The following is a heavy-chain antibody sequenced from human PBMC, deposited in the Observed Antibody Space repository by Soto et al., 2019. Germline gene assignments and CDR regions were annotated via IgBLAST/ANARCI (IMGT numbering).Heavy chain of an antibody. CDR3: ARDRAHLHESSGRLDV. CDR1: GASISGFY. D-gene: IGHD3-22*01. J-gene: IGHJ4*02. V-gene: IGHV4-4*07. Sequence: PSETLSLTCTVSGASISGFYWSWIRKSAGKGLEWIGRIYATGTTDYNPSLKSRLTMSVDTSKNQFSVRLRSVTAADTAVYYCARDRAHLHESSGRLDVWGQGMLVTVS. CDR2: IYATGTT.